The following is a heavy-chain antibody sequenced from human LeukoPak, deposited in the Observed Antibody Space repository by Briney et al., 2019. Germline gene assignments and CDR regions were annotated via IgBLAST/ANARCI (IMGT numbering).Heavy chain of an antibody. CDR1: GYTFTSYG. D-gene: IGHD7-27*01. Sequence: ASVKVSCKASGYTFTSYGISWVRQAPGRRLEWMGWISAYNGNTNYAQKLQGRVTMTTDTSTSTAYMELRSLRSDDTAVYYCAREPMRGRAGDNAFDIWGQGTKVTVSS. CDR2: ISAYNGNT. J-gene: IGHJ3*02. CDR3: AREPMRGRAGDNAFDI. V-gene: IGHV1-18*01.